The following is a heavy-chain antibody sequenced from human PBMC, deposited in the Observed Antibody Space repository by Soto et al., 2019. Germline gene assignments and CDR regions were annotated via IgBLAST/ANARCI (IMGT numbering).Heavy chain of an antibody. J-gene: IGHJ5*02. V-gene: IGHV3-7*03. CDR1: GLIFSSYW. CDR3: VRDEGCVLRYNWFDP. D-gene: IGHD3-3*01. CDR2: IKKDGSET. Sequence: GPLRLSCAASGLIFSSYWMIWVRQAPGKGLEWVANIKKDGSETYYGDSVKGRCTISRDNAKKSLFLQLKSLRADDSAVYYCVRDEGCVLRYNWFDPWGQGTQVTVSS.